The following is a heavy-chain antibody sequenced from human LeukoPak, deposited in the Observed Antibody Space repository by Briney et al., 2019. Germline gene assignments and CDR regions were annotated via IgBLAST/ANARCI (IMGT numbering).Heavy chain of an antibody. Sequence: GGSLRLSCAASGFGFSSYSMNWVRQAPGKGLEWVSYITSSSSTIYYADSVKGRFTISRDNAKNSLYLLMNSLRAEDTAVYYCARAWDTAMVTDFDYWGQGTLVTVSS. CDR2: ITSSSSTI. CDR1: GFGFSSYS. J-gene: IGHJ4*02. D-gene: IGHD5-18*01. CDR3: ARAWDTAMVTDFDY. V-gene: IGHV3-48*04.